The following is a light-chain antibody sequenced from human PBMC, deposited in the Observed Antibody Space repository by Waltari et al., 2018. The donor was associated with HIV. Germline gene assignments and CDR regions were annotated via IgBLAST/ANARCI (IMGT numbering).Light chain of an antibody. Sequence: EIVLTQSPATLSLSPGERATLSCRASQRVDNYLAWFQQKPGKAPRLLIYDASNRATGIPARFSGSGSGTDFTLTISSLEPEDFAVYYCQQRSGWLLTFGGGNKVEIK. V-gene: IGKV3-11*01. J-gene: IGKJ4*01. CDR1: QRVDNY. CDR3: QQRSGWLLT. CDR2: DAS.